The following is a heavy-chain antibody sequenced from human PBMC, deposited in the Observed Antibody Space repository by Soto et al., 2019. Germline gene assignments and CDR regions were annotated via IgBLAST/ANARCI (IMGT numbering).Heavy chain of an antibody. J-gene: IGHJ4*02. CDR3: ARDFTQVGPLDF. CDR1: GFIFSSFA. V-gene: IGHV3-33*01. CDR2: IRYDGTEK. Sequence: PWWSLRLSCAASGFIFSSFALHWFRQAPGKGLEWVAVIRYDGTEKYNGDSVKGRFTISRDNSKNTVYLEMTSLKAEDTAVYYCARDFTQVGPLDFWGQGTLVTVSS. D-gene: IGHD1-26*01.